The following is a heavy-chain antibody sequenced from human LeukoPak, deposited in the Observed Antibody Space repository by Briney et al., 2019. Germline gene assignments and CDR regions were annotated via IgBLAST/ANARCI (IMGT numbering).Heavy chain of an antibody. D-gene: IGHD1-14*01. CDR3: ATTDTTCY. CDR2: IYSDNT. J-gene: IGHJ4*02. Sequence: AGGSLRLSCTVSGLTVSSNSMSWVRQAPGKGLEWVSFIYSDNTHYADSVKGRFTISRDNSKNTLYLEINSLSADDTAVYYCATTDTTCYWGQGTLVTVSS. V-gene: IGHV3-66*03. CDR1: GLTVSSNS.